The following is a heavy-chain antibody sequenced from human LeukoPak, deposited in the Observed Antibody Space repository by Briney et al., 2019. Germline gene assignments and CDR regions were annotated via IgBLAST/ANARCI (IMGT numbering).Heavy chain of an antibody. V-gene: IGHV3-53*01. CDR1: GFTVSSNS. CDR3: ARRAGEYSHPYDY. J-gene: IGHJ4*02. CDR2: IYSGGNT. D-gene: IGHD4-17*01. Sequence: GGSLRLSCTVSGFTVSSNSMSWVRQAPGKGLEWVSFIYSGGNTHYSDSVKGRFTISRDNSKNTLYLQMNSLRTDDTAVYYCARRAGEYSHPYDYWGQGTLVTVSS.